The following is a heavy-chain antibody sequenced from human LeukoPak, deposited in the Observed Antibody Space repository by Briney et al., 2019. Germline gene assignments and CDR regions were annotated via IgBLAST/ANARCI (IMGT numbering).Heavy chain of an antibody. CDR3: ARGSYWGGDY. V-gene: IGHV3-7*01. J-gene: IGHJ4*02. D-gene: IGHD7-27*01. CDR2: IKQDGSG. Sequence: PGGSLRLSCAASGFTFSNYWMSWVRQAPGKGLERVANIKQDGSGNYVDSVKGRFTISRDNAKNSLYLQMNSLRVDDTAVYYCARGSYWGGDYWGQGTLVTVSS. CDR1: GFTFSNYW.